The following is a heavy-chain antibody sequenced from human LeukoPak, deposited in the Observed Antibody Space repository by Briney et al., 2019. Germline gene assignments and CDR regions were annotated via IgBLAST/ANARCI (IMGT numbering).Heavy chain of an antibody. D-gene: IGHD4-23*01. V-gene: IGHV1-69*04. J-gene: IGHJ4*02. CDR2: IIPILGIA. CDR3: AREIRRYCGNYDY. CDR1: GGTFSSYA. Sequence: SVKVSCKASGGTFSSYAISWVRQAPGQGLEWMGRIIPILGIANYAQKFQGRVTITADKSTSTAYMELSSLRSEDTAVYYCAREIRRYCGNYDYWGQGTLVTVSS.